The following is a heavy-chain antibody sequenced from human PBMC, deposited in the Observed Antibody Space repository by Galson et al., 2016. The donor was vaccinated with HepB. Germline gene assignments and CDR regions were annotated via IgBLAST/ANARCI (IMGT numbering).Heavy chain of an antibody. J-gene: IGHJ3*02. CDR3: ATVRRFFDWMFLGATFDM. V-gene: IGHV3-15*05. Sequence: SLRLSCAGSGFIFSYAWMTWVRQAPGKGLEWVGRVKSRADGGTTDYAAPVKGRFTISRDDSKNTLFLHMNSLKTEDTAVYYCATVRRFFDWMFLGATFDMCGQGTLVTVSS. D-gene: IGHD3-9*01. CDR2: VKSRADGGTT. CDR1: GFIFSYAW.